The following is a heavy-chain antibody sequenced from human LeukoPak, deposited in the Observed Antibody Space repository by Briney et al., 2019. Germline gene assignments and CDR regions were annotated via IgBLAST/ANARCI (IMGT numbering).Heavy chain of an antibody. CDR3: AKAGSAIFGVGRDAFDI. V-gene: IGHV3-23*01. Sequence: GGSLRLSCAASGFTFSSYAMSWVRQAPGKGLEWVSAISGSGGNTYYTDSVKGRFTISRDNSKNTLYLQMNSLRAEDTAVYYCAKAGSAIFGVGRDAFDIWGQGTMVTVSS. J-gene: IGHJ3*02. D-gene: IGHD3-3*01. CDR2: ISGSGGNT. CDR1: GFTFSSYA.